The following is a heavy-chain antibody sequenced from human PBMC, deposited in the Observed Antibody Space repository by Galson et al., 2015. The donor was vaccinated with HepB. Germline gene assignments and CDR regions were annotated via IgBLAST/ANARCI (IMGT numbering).Heavy chain of an antibody. CDR3: ATLFGSSRRNSTPVNDY. CDR1: GYTFTSYY. J-gene: IGHJ4*02. D-gene: IGHD1-26*01. V-gene: IGHV1-46*01. Sequence: SVKVSCKASGYTFTSYYMHWVRQAPGQGLEWMGIINPSGGSTSYAQKFQGRVTMTRDTSTSTVYMELSSLRSEDTAVYYCATLFGSSRRNSTPVNDYWGQGTLVTVSS. CDR2: INPSGGST.